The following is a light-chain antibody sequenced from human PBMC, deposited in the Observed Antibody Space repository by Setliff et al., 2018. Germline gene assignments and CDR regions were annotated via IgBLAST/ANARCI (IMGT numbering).Light chain of an antibody. J-gene: IGLJ1*01. CDR3: NAYASDTTYV. CDR2: GVS. V-gene: IGLV2-14*03. CDR1: SSDVGSYDL. Sequence: QSALTQPASVSGSPGQSITISCSGTSSDVGSYDLVSWYQQHPGKAPKLIIYGVSDRPSGVSSRFSGSKSGNTAYLTISGLQTEDEAEHYCNAYASDTTYVFGSGTKVTVL.